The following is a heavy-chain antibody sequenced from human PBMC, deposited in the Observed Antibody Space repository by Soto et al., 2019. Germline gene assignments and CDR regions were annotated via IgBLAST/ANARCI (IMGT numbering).Heavy chain of an antibody. D-gene: IGHD6-19*01. CDR1: GFSFSSYV. Sequence: PGGSLRLSCAASGFSFSSYVMNWVRQAPGKGLEWVSTVSGTGDNTYYADSVRGRFTISRAHSKNPLYLQMNSLRAEDTAVYYCATDAIAGAGTPNFDYWGQGTLVTVSS. CDR2: VSGTGDNT. CDR3: ATDAIAGAGTPNFDY. J-gene: IGHJ4*02. V-gene: IGHV3-23*01.